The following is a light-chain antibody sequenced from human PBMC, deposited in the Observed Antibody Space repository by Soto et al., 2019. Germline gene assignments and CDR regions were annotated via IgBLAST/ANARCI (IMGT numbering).Light chain of an antibody. V-gene: IGKV3-15*01. CDR2: GAS. Sequence: EIVMTQSPVTLSLSPGERATLSCRAGESVSSNLAWYQQKPGQAPRLLIYGASTRATGVPARFTGSGSGTEFTLTISSLQFDDSAVYYCQQYNNWWTFGQGTNVDIK. CDR3: QQYNNWWT. CDR1: ESVSSN. J-gene: IGKJ1*01.